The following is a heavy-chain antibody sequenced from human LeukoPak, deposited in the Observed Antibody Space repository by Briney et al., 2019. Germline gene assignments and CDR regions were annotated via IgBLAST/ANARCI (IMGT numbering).Heavy chain of an antibody. CDR1: GGSLNSDY. CDR2: IYYTGRT. D-gene: IGHD5-12*01. CDR3: ARHKYSGYDHLT. V-gene: IGHV4-59*08. J-gene: IGHJ4*02. Sequence: SETLSLTCSVSGGSLNSDYWSWLRQPPGKGPEWIGYIYYTGRTTYSPSLESRVTISVDTSKKQFSLRLRSVTAADTAVYYCARHKYSGYDHLTWGQGTLVTVSS.